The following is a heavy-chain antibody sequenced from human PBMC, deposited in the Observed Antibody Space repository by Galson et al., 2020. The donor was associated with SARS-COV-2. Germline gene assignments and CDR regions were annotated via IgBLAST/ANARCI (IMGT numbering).Heavy chain of an antibody. CDR2: IYYSGKT. CDR3: ARRNSYDSRDYHYEGPGFDY. D-gene: IGHD3-22*01. Sequence: ETSETLSLTCSLSGGSVSSNDYYWAWIRQPPGKGLEWIGNIYYSGKTYYNPSLQSRVTISVDTSKNQFSLKLSSVTAVDTAVYYCARRNSYDSRDYHYEGPGFDYWGQGTLVTVSS. CDR1: GGSVSSNDYY. J-gene: IGHJ4*02. V-gene: IGHV4-39*01.